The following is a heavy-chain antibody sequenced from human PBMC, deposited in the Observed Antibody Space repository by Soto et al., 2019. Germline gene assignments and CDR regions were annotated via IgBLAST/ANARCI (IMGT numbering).Heavy chain of an antibody. V-gene: IGHV3-30*18. CDR1: GFTFSSYG. D-gene: IGHD6-19*01. J-gene: IGHJ4*02. CDR3: AKDPGGQAVALDY. CDR2: ISYDGSNK. Sequence: QVQLVESGGGVVQPGRSLRLSCAASGFTFSSYGMHWVRQAPGKGLEWVAVISYDGSNKYYADSVKGRFTISRDNSKNTLYLQMNSLRAEDTAVYYWAKDPGGQAVALDYWGQGTLVTVSS.